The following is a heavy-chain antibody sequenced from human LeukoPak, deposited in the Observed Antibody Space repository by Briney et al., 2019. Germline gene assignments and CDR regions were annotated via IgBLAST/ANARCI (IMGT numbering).Heavy chain of an antibody. D-gene: IGHD3-3*01. CDR2: INPNSGGT. J-gene: IGHJ5*02. CDR3: ARDPVYYDFWSGYSYTNWFDP. Sequence: ASVKVSCKASGYTFTGYYMHWVRQAPGQGLEWMGWINPNSGGTNYAQKFQGRVTMTRDTSISTAYMELSRLRSDDTAVYYCARDPVYYDFWSGYSYTNWFDPWGQGTLVTVSS. V-gene: IGHV1-2*02. CDR1: GYTFTGYY.